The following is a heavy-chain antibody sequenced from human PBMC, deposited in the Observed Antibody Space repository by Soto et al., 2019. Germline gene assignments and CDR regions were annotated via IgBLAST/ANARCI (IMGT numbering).Heavy chain of an antibody. Sequence: ASVKVSCKASGYTFTGYYMHWVRQAPGQGLEWMEWINPNSGGTNYAQKFQGWVTMTRDTSISTAYMELSRLRSDDTAVYYCARDEGLGELSFTLDYWGQGTLVTVSS. CDR1: GYTFTGYY. D-gene: IGHD3-16*02. J-gene: IGHJ4*02. CDR3: ARDEGLGELSFTLDY. CDR2: INPNSGGT. V-gene: IGHV1-2*04.